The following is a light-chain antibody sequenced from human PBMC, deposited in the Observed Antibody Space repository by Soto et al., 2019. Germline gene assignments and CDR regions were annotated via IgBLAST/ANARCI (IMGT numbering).Light chain of an antibody. CDR1: QSISTN. CDR2: GAS. V-gene: IGKV3-15*01. CDR3: QQRRNWPPT. J-gene: IGKJ1*01. Sequence: EMVMTQSPSTLSVSPGEGATLSCRAGQSISTNLAWYQQKPGQPPRLLIYGASTRATGIPARFSGSGSGTEFTLTISSLQSEDFAVYYCQQRRNWPPTFGQGTKVDI.